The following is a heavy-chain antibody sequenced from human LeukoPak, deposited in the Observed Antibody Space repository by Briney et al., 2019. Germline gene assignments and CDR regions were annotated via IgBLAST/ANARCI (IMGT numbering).Heavy chain of an antibody. V-gene: IGHV1-69*05. J-gene: IGHJ5*02. D-gene: IGHD5-12*01. Sequence: SVKVSCKASGYTFTSYGISWVRQAPGQGLEWMGRIIPIFGTANYAQKFQGRVTITTDESTSTAYMELSSLRSEDTAVYYCARTGGWDVNWFDPWGQGTLVTVSS. CDR2: IIPIFGTA. CDR1: GYTFTSYG. CDR3: ARTGGWDVNWFDP.